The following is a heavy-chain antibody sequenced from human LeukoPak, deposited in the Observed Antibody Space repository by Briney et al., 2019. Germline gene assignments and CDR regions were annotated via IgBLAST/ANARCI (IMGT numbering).Heavy chain of an antibody. Sequence: PSETLSLTCAVYGGSFSGYYWSWIRQPPGKGLEWIGEINHSGSTNYNPSLKSRVTISVDTSKNQFSLKLSSVAAADTAVYYCARSHCSSTSCPFDYWGQGTLVTVSS. CDR2: INHSGST. J-gene: IGHJ4*02. D-gene: IGHD2-2*01. CDR1: GGSFSGYY. V-gene: IGHV4-34*01. CDR3: ARSHCSSTSCPFDY.